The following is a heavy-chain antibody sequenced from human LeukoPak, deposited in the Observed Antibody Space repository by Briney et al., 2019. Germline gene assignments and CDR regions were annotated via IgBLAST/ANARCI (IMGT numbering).Heavy chain of an antibody. CDR1: GFIFGSRW. CDR2: IKRDGSGQ. Sequence: GGSLRLSCAASGFIFGSRWMSWVRQAPGKGLKWVANIKRDGSGQYYLESVKGRFTISRDNAKNSLFLQMNSLRAEDTAMYYCASLMGDKTIFEYWGQGTLVTVSS. D-gene: IGHD2-8*01. J-gene: IGHJ4*02. V-gene: IGHV3-7*01. CDR3: ASLMGDKTIFEY.